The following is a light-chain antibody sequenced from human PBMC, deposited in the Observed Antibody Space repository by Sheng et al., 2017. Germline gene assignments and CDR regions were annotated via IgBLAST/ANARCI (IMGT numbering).Light chain of an antibody. CDR3: QQYNDWPMYT. V-gene: IGKV3-15*01. CDR1: QNINNN. Sequence: EIVMTQSPATLSVSPGEGATLSCRASQNINNNLAWYQQKPGQAPRLLIFGASSRGTGIPARFSGSGSGTEFTLTISSLQSEDFAVYYCQQYNDWPMYTFGQGTKVGDQT. CDR2: GAS. J-gene: IGKJ2*01.